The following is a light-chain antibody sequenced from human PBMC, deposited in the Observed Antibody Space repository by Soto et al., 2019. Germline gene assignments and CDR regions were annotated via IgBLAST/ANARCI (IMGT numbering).Light chain of an antibody. V-gene: IGKV3-11*01. CDR3: QQRSDWPLT. CDR2: DAS. CDR1: QSVSND. Sequence: EVVLTQSPATLSLSPGERVTLSCRASQSVSNDFAWYQQKPGQAPRLLIYDASTRAAGIPARFSGSGSGTDFTLTIRSLEPDDFAVYYCQQRSDWPLTFGGGTKVEIK. J-gene: IGKJ4*01.